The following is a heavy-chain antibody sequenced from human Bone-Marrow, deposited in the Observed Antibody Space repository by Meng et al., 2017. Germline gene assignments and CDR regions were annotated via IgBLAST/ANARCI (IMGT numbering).Heavy chain of an antibody. D-gene: IGHD4-17*01. CDR3: TRVFGDYGNYYSDY. Sequence: GESLKISCLTSGFTFGDYTMSWVRLAPGKGLEWIGVIRNKAYGGTVVYAASVKGRFSISRDEAKGIAFLQMNSLKTEDTALYSCTRVFGDYGNYYSDYWGQGTPVTVSS. CDR2: IRNKAYGGTV. J-gene: IGHJ4*02. CDR1: GFTFGDYT. V-gene: IGHV3-49*04.